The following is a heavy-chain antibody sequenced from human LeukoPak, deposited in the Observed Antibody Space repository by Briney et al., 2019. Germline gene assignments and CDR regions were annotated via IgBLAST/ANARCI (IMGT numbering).Heavy chain of an antibody. D-gene: IGHD2-15*01. CDR3: AKAPYSSVPRSRWFDP. J-gene: IGHJ5*02. V-gene: IGHV3-23*01. CDR2: ISGSGGST. CDR1: GFTFSSYA. Sequence: GGSLRLSCAASGFTFSSYAMSWVRQAPGKGLEWVSAISGSGGSTYYADSVKGRFTISRDNSKNTLYLQMNSLRAEDTAVYYCAKAPYSSVPRSRWFDPWGQGTLVTVSS.